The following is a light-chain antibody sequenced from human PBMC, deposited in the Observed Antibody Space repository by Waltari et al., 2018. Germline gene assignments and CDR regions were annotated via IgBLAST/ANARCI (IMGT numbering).Light chain of an antibody. CDR2: LGS. J-gene: IGKJ2*01. V-gene: IGKV2-28*01. CDR3: MQARQTPYT. Sequence: IVMTQSPLSLPVTPGEPASIPCRASQSPLHRNGYNYLDWYLQKPGQSPQLLIYLGSTRASGVPDRFSGGASGTQFTLRISRVEAEDVGVYYCMQARQTPYTFGQGTKLEIK. CDR1: QSPLHRNGYNY.